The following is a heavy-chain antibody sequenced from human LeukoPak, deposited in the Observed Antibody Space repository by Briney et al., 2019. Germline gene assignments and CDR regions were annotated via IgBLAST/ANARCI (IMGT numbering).Heavy chain of an antibody. Sequence: ASVKVSCKASGYTFTGYYMHWVRQAPGQGLEWMGWINPNSGGTNYAQKFQGRVTMTRDTSISTAYMELSRLRSDDTAVYYCARGYALLWFGESNGAAFDIWGQGTMVTVSS. V-gene: IGHV1-2*02. CDR1: GYTFTGYY. CDR2: INPNSGGT. CDR3: ARGYALLWFGESNGAAFDI. J-gene: IGHJ3*02. D-gene: IGHD3-10*01.